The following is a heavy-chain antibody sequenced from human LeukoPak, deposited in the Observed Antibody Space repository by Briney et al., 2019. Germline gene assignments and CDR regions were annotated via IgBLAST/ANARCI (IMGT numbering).Heavy chain of an antibody. J-gene: IGHJ5*02. CDR2: ILYTGNI. D-gene: IGHD5-24*01. CDR3: ARGRDAYKVGNT. V-gene: IGHV4-39*01. CDR1: GASLASDPYY. Sequence: SETLSLTCTVSGASLASDPYYWGWIRQPPGKGLEWIGSILYTGNIYSNPSLKSRVTISVDTPKSQFSLKLSSVTAADTGVYYYARGRDAYKVGNTWGRGTLVTVSS.